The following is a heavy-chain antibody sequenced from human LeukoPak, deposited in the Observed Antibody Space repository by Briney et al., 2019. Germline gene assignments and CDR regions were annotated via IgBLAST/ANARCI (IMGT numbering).Heavy chain of an antibody. CDR3: ARHKMAPNYSGSYLPYYYYGMDV. V-gene: IGHV5-51*01. D-gene: IGHD1-26*01. Sequence: GESLKISCKASGFRTSNYWIGWVRQVPGEGLEWMGIIYPGDSDTRYSPSFQGQVTISADKSISTAYLQWSSLKASDTAMYYCARHKMAPNYSGSYLPYYYYGMDVWGQGTTVTVSS. CDR1: GFRTSNYW. J-gene: IGHJ6*02. CDR2: IYPGDSDT.